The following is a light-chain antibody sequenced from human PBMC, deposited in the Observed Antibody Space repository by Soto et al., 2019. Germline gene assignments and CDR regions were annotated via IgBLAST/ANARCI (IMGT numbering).Light chain of an antibody. V-gene: IGKV3-20*01. Sequence: EIVLTQSPGTLSLSPGERATLSCGASQSVSSSYLAWYQQKPGQAPRLLIYGASSRATGIPDRFSGSGSGTDFTLTISRLETEDFAVYYCQQYGSSHRITFGHGTRLEIK. J-gene: IGKJ5*01. CDR1: QSVSSSY. CDR3: QQYGSSHRIT. CDR2: GAS.